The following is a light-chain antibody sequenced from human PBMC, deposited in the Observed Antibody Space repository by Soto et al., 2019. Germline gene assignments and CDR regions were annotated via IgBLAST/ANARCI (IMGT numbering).Light chain of an antibody. CDR3: CSYAGSNTWV. J-gene: IGLJ3*02. V-gene: IGLV2-11*02. CDR1: SSDVGGYNY. CDR2: AVT. Sequence: QSVLTQPRSVSGSPGQSVTISCNGASSDVGGYNYVSWHQQHPDKAPKLIIFAVTQRPSGVPDRFSGSKSGNTASLTISGLQADDEADYYCCSYAGSNTWVFGGGTKLTVL.